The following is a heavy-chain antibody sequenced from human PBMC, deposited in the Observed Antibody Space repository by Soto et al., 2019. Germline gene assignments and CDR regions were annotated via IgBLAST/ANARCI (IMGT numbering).Heavy chain of an antibody. CDR2: IYYSGST. D-gene: IGHD2-15*01. J-gene: IGHJ4*02. V-gene: IGHV4-31*03. CDR3: ASSSGARYYDY. Sequence: TSETLSLTCTVSGGSISSGAYYWSWIRQHPGKGLEWIGYIYYSGSTYYNPSLKSRVTISVDTSKNQFSLKLSSVTAADTAVYYCASSSGARYYDYWGQGTLVTAPQ. CDR1: GGSISSGAYY.